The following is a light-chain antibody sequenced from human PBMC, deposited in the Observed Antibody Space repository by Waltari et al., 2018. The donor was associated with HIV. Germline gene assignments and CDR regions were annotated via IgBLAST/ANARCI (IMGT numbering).Light chain of an antibody. V-gene: IGLV1-40*01. CDR2: RTD. CDR1: ISNIVADYD. Sequence: QSVLTQPPSLSRAPGPRVTISCIGTISNIVADYDVHWYRQVSGAAPKLLIYRTDARPSGVPGRFFGSRSGASASLVINGLQTDDEADYYCQSYDSSLFWVFGGGTKLTVL. J-gene: IGLJ2*01. CDR3: QSYDSSLFWV.